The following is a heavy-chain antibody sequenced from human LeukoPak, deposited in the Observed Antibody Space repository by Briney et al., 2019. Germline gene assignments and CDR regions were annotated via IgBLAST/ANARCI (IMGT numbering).Heavy chain of an antibody. CDR2: SNPNSGST. J-gene: IGHJ3*02. CDR3: ARDLGCGGEGAFDI. V-gene: IGHV1-2*02. D-gene: IGHD2-21*01. CDR1: GYTFTGYF. Sequence: ASMKVSCKASGYTFTGYFIHWVRQAPGRGLEWMGCSNPNSGSTNYAQNFQGRVTMTRDTSTSKAYMELSRLRSDDTAVYYCARDLGCGGEGAFDIWGQGKMVTVSS.